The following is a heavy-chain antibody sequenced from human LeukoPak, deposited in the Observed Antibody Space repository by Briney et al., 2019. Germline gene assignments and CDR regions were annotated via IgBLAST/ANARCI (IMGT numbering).Heavy chain of an antibody. CDR2: ISYGGST. V-gene: IGHV4-39*01. Sequence: SETLSLTCTVSGGSISSSSYYWGWIRQPPGKGLEWIGSISYGGSTYYNPSLKSRVTISVDTSKNQFSLKLSSVTAADTAVYYCARRNDFDIWGQGTMVTVSS. CDR1: GGSISSSSYY. J-gene: IGHJ3*02. CDR3: ARRNDFDI.